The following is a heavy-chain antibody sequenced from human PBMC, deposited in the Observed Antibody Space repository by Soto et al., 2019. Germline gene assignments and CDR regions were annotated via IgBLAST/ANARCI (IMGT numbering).Heavy chain of an antibody. CDR1: GYTFSDYD. V-gene: IGHV1-18*04. CDR3: GRVTIAVAGWAFDY. CDR2: ISTNNGNT. Sequence: QVQLVQSGAEVKKPGASVMVSCKASGYTFSDYDISWVRQAPGQGLEWMGWISTNNGNTDHAQKLQGRVTMTTDTSTTTAYMELRSLRSDDTAVYYCGRVTIAVAGWAFDYWGQGTLVTVSS. D-gene: IGHD6-19*01. J-gene: IGHJ4*02.